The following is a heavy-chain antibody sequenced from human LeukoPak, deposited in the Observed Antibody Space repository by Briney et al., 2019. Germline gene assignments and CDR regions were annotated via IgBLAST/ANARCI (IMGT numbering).Heavy chain of an antibody. Sequence: SETPSLTCTVSGYSISSGYYWGWIRQPPGKGLEWIGSIYQSGSTYYNPSLKSRVTISVDTSKNQFSLKLSSVTAADTAVYYCARFDSSSLYYYYYYYMDVWGKGTTVSISS. CDR3: ARFDSSSLYYYYYYYMDV. CDR2: IYQSGST. D-gene: IGHD6-6*01. J-gene: IGHJ6*03. V-gene: IGHV4-38-2*02. CDR1: GYSISSGYY.